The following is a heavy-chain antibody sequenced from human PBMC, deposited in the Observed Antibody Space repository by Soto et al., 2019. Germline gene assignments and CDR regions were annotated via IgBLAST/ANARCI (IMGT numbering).Heavy chain of an antibody. CDR2: ISWHSGSI. V-gene: IGHV3-9*01. J-gene: IGHJ3*02. CDR1: GFTFDDYA. Sequence: EVQLVESGGGLVQPGRSLRLSCAASGFTFDDYAMHWVRQAPGKGLEWVSGISWHSGSIGYADSVKGLFTISRDNAKNSLYLQMNSLRAEDTALYYCAKVGYSSSWYVGAFDIWGQGTMVTVSS. CDR3: AKVGYSSSWYVGAFDI. D-gene: IGHD6-13*01.